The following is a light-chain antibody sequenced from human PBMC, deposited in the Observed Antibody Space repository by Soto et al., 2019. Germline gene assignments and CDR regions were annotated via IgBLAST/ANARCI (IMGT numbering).Light chain of an antibody. CDR1: QSVSSK. CDR2: GSS. J-gene: IGKJ2*01. Sequence: PGERATLSCRASQSVSSKLAWYQQKPGQAPRVLIYGSSSRATGIPDRFGGSGSGTDFTLTFSRLEPEDFAVYYCQQYGGSPRTFGQGTKLEI. CDR3: QQYGGSPRT. V-gene: IGKV3-20*01.